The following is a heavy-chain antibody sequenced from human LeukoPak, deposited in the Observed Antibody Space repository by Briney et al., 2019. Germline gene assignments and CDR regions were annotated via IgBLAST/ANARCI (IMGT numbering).Heavy chain of an antibody. CDR2: ISSSSSYI. J-gene: IGHJ4*02. CDR1: GFTFSSYS. Sequence: PGGSLRLSCAASGFTFSSYSMNWVRQAPGKGLEWVSSISSSSSYIYYADSVKGRFTISRGNAKNSLYLQMNSLRAEDTAVYYCARSSYDSSGYYESTDYWGQGTLVTVSS. V-gene: IGHV3-21*01. CDR3: ARSSYDSSGYYESTDY. D-gene: IGHD3-22*01.